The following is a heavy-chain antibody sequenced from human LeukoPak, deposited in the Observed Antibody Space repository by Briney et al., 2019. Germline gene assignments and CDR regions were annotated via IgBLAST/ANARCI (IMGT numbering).Heavy chain of an antibody. Sequence: SETLSLTCAVYGGSFSGYYWSWIRQPPGKGLEWIGEINHSGSTNYNPSLKSRVTISVDTSKNQFSLKLGSVTAADTAVYYCARGGRGGITMVRGTRRLDYWGQGTLVTVSS. CDR1: GGSFSGYY. CDR2: INHSGST. D-gene: IGHD3-10*01. J-gene: IGHJ4*02. V-gene: IGHV4-34*01. CDR3: ARGGRGGITMVRGTRRLDY.